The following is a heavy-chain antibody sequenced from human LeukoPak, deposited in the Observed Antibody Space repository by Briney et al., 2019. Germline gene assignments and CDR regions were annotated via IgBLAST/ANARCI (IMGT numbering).Heavy chain of an antibody. D-gene: IGHD4-17*01. J-gene: IGHJ4*02. Sequence: GSLRLSCAASGFTFRSYSMNWVRQAPGKGLEWVSYISSSSSTIYYADSVKGRFTISRDNAKNSLYLQMNSLRSEDTAVYYCARHYYGDYDYYFDNWGQGTLVTVSS. CDR3: ARHYYGDYDYYFDN. CDR2: ISSSSSTI. V-gene: IGHV3-48*01. CDR1: GFTFRSYS.